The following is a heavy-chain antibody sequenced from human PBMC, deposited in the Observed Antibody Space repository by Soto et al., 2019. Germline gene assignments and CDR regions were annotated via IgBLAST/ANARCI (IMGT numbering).Heavy chain of an antibody. J-gene: IGHJ5*02. CDR1: GGSISSYY. V-gene: IGHV4-59*01. Sequence: ASETLSLTCTVSGGSISSYYWSWIRQPPGKGLEWIGYIYYSGSTNYNPSLKSRVTISVDTSKNQFSLKLSSVTAADTAVYYCARSYVVNFWSGYYTHNWFDPWGQGTLVTVSS. D-gene: IGHD3-3*01. CDR2: IYYSGST. CDR3: ARSYVVNFWSGYYTHNWFDP.